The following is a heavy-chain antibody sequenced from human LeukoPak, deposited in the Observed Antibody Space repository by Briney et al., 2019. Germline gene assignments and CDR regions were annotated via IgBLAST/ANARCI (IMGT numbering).Heavy chain of an antibody. CDR2: IWYDGSNK. Sequence: GRSLRLTCAASGFTFSIYGMHWVRQAPGKGLEWVADIWYDGSNKYYADSVNGRFTISRDNSKNTLYLQMNSLRAEDTAVYYCAKAPRGGYCSGGSCYYYYYMDVWGKGTTLTVSS. CDR1: GFTFSIYG. J-gene: IGHJ6*03. D-gene: IGHD2-15*01. CDR3: AKAPRGGYCSGGSCYYYYYMDV. V-gene: IGHV3-33*06.